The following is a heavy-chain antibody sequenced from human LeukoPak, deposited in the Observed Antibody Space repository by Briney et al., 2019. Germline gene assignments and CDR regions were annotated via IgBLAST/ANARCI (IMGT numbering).Heavy chain of an antibody. V-gene: IGHV3-23*01. CDR2: ISGSGGST. D-gene: IGHD3-22*01. J-gene: IGHJ4*02. Sequence: GGSLRLSCAASGFTFSSYAMSWVRQAPGKGLEWVAAISGSGGSTYYADSVKGRFTISRDNSKNTLYLQMNSLRAEDPAVYYCAKDREDDSSGYYPFDYWGQGTLVTVSS. CDR1: GFTFSSYA. CDR3: AKDREDDSSGYYPFDY.